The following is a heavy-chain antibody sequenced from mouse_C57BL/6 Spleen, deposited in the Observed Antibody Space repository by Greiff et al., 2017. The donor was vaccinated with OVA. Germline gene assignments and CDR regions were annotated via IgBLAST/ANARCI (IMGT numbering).Heavy chain of an antibody. CDR3: ARYRGSSYHYFDY. Sequence: EVMLVESGGGLVQPGGSLSLSCAASGFTFTDYYMSWVRQPPGKALEWLGFIRNKANGYTTEYSASVKGRFTISRDNSQSILYLQMNALRAEDSATYYCARYRGSSYHYFDYWGQGTTLTVSS. CDR1: GFTFTDYY. V-gene: IGHV7-3*01. J-gene: IGHJ2*01. D-gene: IGHD1-1*01. CDR2: IRNKANGYTT.